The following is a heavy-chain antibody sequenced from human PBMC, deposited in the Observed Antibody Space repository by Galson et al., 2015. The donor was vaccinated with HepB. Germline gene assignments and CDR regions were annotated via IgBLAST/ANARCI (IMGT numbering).Heavy chain of an antibody. Sequence: SLRLSCAASGFTFSSYAMHWVRQAPGKGLEWVAVISYDGSNKYYADSVKGRFTISRDNSKNTLYLQMNSLRAEDTAVYYCARDPSGSVYFDYWGQGTLVTVSS. CDR2: ISYDGSNK. J-gene: IGHJ4*02. CDR3: ARDPSGSVYFDY. D-gene: IGHD3-10*01. CDR1: GFTFSSYA. V-gene: IGHV3-30-3*01.